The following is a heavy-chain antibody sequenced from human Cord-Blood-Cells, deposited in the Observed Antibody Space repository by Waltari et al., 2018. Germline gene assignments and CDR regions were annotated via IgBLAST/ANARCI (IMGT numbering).Heavy chain of an antibody. CDR1: GYTFTGYY. CDR2: INPNRGGT. CDR3: ARGGNSSSWYYYYGMDV. D-gene: IGHD6-13*01. J-gene: IGHJ6*02. Sequence: QVQLVQSRAEVKKPGASVKVSCKASGYTFTGYYMHWVRQAPGQGLEWMGWINPNRGGTNYAQKFQGWVTMTRDTSISTAYMELSRLRSDDTAVYYCARGGNSSSWYYYYGMDVWGQGTTVTVSS. V-gene: IGHV1-2*04.